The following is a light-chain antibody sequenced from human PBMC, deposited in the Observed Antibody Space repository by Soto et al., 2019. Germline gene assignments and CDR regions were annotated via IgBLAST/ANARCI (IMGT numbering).Light chain of an antibody. Sequence: QSALTQPASVSGSPGQSITMSCTGTSSDDGGYNYVSWYQQHPGKAPKLMIYEVSNRPSGVSNRFSGSKSGNTASLTISGLQAEDEADYYCSSYTSSSIDYVFGTGTKLTVL. CDR2: EVS. CDR1: SSDDGGYNY. J-gene: IGLJ1*01. V-gene: IGLV2-14*01. CDR3: SSYTSSSIDYV.